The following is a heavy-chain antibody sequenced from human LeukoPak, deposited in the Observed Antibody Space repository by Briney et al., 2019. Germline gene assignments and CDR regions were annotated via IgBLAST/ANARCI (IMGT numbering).Heavy chain of an antibody. J-gene: IGHJ6*02. D-gene: IGHD3-9*01. CDR2: IYYSGST. CDR1: GGSISSYY. Sequence: SETLSLTRTVSGGSISSYYWSWIRQPPGKGLEWIGYIYYSGSTNYNPSLKSRVTISVDTSKNQFSLKLSSVTAADTAVYYCARVDDILTGSSGMDVWGQGTTVTVSS. CDR3: ARVDDILTGSSGMDV. V-gene: IGHV4-59*01.